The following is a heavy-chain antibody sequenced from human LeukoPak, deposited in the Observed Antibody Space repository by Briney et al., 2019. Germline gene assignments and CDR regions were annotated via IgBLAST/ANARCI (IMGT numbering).Heavy chain of an antibody. Sequence: SETLSLTCTLNGDSLNGSHWSWIRQPPGKGLEWIGKINQSGGTHYNPALWSRLTISIDTSKNKFSLQLTSVTAADTGVYFCARVSDIMISFGGAISYFDYWGQGALVTVSS. V-gene: IGHV4-34*01. CDR1: GDSLNGSH. CDR3: ARVSDIMISFGGAISYFDY. J-gene: IGHJ4*02. D-gene: IGHD3-16*02. CDR2: INQSGGT.